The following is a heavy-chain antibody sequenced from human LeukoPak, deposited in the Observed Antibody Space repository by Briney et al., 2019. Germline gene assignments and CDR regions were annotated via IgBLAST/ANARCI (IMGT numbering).Heavy chain of an antibody. D-gene: IGHD3-10*01. CDR2: MSISGSTI. CDR3: AREIFHGSGSPRMDV. CDR1: GFTFSDYS. J-gene: IGHJ6*02. Sequence: GGSLRLSCVASGFTFSDYSMNWVRQAPGRGLEYIAYMSISGSTIKYAESVKGRFTISRNNAQDSLFLHMNSLGAEDTAVYYCAREIFHGSGSPRMDVWGQGTTVTVSS. V-gene: IGHV3-48*04.